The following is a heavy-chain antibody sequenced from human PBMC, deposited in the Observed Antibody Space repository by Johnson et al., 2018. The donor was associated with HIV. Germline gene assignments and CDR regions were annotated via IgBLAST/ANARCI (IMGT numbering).Heavy chain of an antibody. J-gene: IGHJ3*02. CDR1: GFTFSNAW. CDR3: TTPGYDTEDAFDI. CDR2: IKSKTDGGTT. Sequence: VQLVESGGGLIQSGGSLRLSCAASGFTFSNAWMSWVRQAPGKGLEWVGRIKSKTDGGTTDYAAPVKGIFTISRDDSKNTLYLQMNSLKTEDTAVYYCTTPGYDTEDAFDIWRQGTMVTVSS. D-gene: IGHD3-9*01. V-gene: IGHV3-15*01.